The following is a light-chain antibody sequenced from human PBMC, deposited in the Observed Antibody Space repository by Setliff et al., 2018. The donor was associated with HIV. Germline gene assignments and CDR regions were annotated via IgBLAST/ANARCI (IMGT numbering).Light chain of an antibody. CDR2: DDS. CDR3: GTWDTNLRTFV. J-gene: IGLJ1*01. Sequence: QSVLTQPPSVSAAPGQKVTISCSGSDSNIGNNNYVSWYQQLPGTAPKLLIYDDSKRPSGIPDRFSGSKSGTSATLGITGLQTGDETDYYCGTWDTNLRTFVFGTGTKVTV. V-gene: IGLV1-51*01. CDR1: DSNIGNNNY.